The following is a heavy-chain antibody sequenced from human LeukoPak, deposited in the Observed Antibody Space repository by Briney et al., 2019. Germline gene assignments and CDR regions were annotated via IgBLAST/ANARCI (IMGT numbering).Heavy chain of an antibody. J-gene: IGHJ5*02. V-gene: IGHV1-18*01. Sequence: ASVKVSCKASGYTFPSYGISWVRQAPGHRLEWMGWISAYIGNTNYPQKLQGRVTMTPDTSTSTAYMELRSLRSDDTAVYYCARDQNRDKYYYGSGSYYQYNWFDPWGQGTLVTVSS. CDR1: GYTFPSYG. CDR2: ISAYIGNT. CDR3: ARDQNRDKYYYGSGSYYQYNWFDP. D-gene: IGHD3-10*01.